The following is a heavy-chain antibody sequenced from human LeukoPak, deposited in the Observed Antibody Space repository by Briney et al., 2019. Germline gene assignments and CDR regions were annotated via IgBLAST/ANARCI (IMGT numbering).Heavy chain of an antibody. CDR1: GGSISSSSYY. J-gene: IGHJ4*02. CDR3: AAYCSSTSCYTPVDY. D-gene: IGHD2-2*02. Sequence: KPSETLSLTCTVSGGSISSSSYYWGWIRQPPGKGLEWIGSIYYSGSTYYNPSLKSRVTISVDTSKNQFSLKLSSVTAADTAVYYCAAYCSSTSCYTPVDYWGQGTLVTVSS. V-gene: IGHV4-39*07. CDR2: IYYSGST.